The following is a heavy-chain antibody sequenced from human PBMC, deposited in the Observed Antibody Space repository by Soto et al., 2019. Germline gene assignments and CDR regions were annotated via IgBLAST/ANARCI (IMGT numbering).Heavy chain of an antibody. D-gene: IGHD6-13*01. CDR3: ARGYSICHPSYSYYGIAV. J-gene: IGHJ6*02. V-gene: IGHV5-51*01. CDR2: IYPGDSDT. Sequence: PGESLKISCKGSGYSFTSYWIGWVRQMPGKGLEWMGIIYPGDSDTRYSPSFQGQVTISADKSISTAYLQWSSLKASDTAMYYCARGYSICHPSYSYYGIAVCGQGTTVPVSS. CDR1: GYSFTSYW.